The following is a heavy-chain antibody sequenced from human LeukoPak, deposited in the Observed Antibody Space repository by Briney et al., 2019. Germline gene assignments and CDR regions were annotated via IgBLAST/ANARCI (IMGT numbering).Heavy chain of an antibody. CDR3: ARAVEYLPLDY. V-gene: IGHV3-74*01. D-gene: IGHD2/OR15-2a*01. CDR2: IKSEGSST. Sequence: PGGSLRLSCAASGFTFSSSWMHWVRQAPGKGLVWVSRIKSEGSSTSYADSVKGRFTISRDNSKNTVYLQMNSLRAEDTAVYYCARAVEYLPLDYWGQGTLVAVSS. J-gene: IGHJ4*02. CDR1: GFTFSSSW.